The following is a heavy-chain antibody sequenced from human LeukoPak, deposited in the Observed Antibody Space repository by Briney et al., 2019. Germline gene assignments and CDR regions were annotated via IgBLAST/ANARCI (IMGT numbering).Heavy chain of an antibody. Sequence: RPGGSLRLSCAASGFTFSSYSMNWVRQAQGKGLEWVSSISSSSSYIYYADSVKGRFTISRDNAKNSLYLQMNSLRAEDTAVYYCARDYSSGWYYFDYWGQGTLVTVSS. CDR3: ARDYSSGWYYFDY. J-gene: IGHJ4*02. D-gene: IGHD6-19*01. CDR1: GFTFSSYS. CDR2: ISSSSSYI. V-gene: IGHV3-21*01.